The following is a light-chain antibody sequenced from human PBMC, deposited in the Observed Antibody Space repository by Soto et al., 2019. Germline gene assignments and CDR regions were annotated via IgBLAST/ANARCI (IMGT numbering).Light chain of an antibody. V-gene: IGKV3-20*01. CDR1: QSISSSS. J-gene: IGKJ2*01. Sequence: EIVLTQSPGSLSLSPGERATLSCRASQSISSSSLVWYQQKPGQAPRLLIYDASSRATGVPDRFSGSGSGTDFTLTINRLAPEDFAVYYCQQYDSSPPYTFGQGTKLEIK. CDR2: DAS. CDR3: QQYDSSPPYT.